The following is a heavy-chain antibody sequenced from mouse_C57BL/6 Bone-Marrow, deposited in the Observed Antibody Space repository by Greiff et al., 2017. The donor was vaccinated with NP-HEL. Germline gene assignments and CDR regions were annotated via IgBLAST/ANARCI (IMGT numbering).Heavy chain of an antibody. Sequence: QVQLKQSGPGLVQPSQSLSITCTVSGFSLTSYGVHWVRQPPGKGLEWLGVIWSGGSTDYNAAFISRLSISKDNSKSQVFFKMNSLQADDTAIYHCDKKAGNYAYAMDYWGKGTSVTVSS. CDR1: GFSLTSYG. D-gene: IGHD2-1*01. CDR3: DKKAGNYAYAMDY. J-gene: IGHJ4*01. V-gene: IGHV2-4*01. CDR2: IWSGGST.